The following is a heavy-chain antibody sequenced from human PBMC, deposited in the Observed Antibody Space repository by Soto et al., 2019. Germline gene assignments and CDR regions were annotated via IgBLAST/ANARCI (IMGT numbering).Heavy chain of an antibody. J-gene: IGHJ3*02. D-gene: IGHD2-15*01. CDR2: IKQDGSEK. CDR1: GFTFSSYW. CDR3: ARVHCSGGSCYSGLDAFDI. Sequence: GGSLRLSCAASGFTFSSYWMSWVRQAPGKGLEWVANIKQDGSEKYYVDSVKGRFTISRDNAKNSLYLQMNSLRAEDTAVYYCARVHCSGGSCYSGLDAFDIWGQGTTVTVSS. V-gene: IGHV3-7*01.